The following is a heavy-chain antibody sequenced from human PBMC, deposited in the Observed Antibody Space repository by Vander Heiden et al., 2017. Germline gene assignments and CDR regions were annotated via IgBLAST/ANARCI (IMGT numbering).Heavy chain of an antibody. J-gene: IGHJ4*02. D-gene: IGHD1-26*01. Sequence: EVQLVASEGGLVQPGRSLRLSCAASGFTFDDYAMHWVRQPPGKGLEWVSGITWNSVTMAYADSVKGRFTVSRDNAKNSLYLQMNSLKIEDTALYYCAKGTDSGSYYGLGYWGQGTLVTVSS. CDR1: GFTFDDYA. V-gene: IGHV3-9*01. CDR2: ITWNSVTM. CDR3: AKGTDSGSYYGLGY.